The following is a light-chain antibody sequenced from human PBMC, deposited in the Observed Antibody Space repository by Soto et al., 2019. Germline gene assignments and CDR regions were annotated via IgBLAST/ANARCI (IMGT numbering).Light chain of an antibody. V-gene: IGLV2-11*01. CDR2: DVS. CDR1: SSDVGDYNY. J-gene: IGLJ2*01. Sequence: QSALTQPRSVSGSPGQSVTISCTGTSSDVGDYNYVSWYQQRPGKAPKLMIYDVSKRPSGVPDRFSGSKSGTTASLTISGLQTEDEADYYCCSYAGSVIFGGGTKLTVL. CDR3: CSYAGSVI.